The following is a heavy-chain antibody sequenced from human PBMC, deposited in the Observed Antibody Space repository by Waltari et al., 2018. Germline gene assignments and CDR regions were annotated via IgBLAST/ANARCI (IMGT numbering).Heavy chain of an antibody. CDR2: IYSGGST. V-gene: IGHV3-53*01. CDR1: GFTVSSNY. Sequence: EVQLVESGGGLIQPGGSLRLSCAASGFTVSSNYMSWVRQAPGKGLEWVSVIYSGGSTYYADSVKGRFTISRDNSKNTLYLQMNSLRAEDTAVYYCARDVLWLRPYGMDVWGQGTTVTVSS. J-gene: IGHJ6*02. D-gene: IGHD5-12*01. CDR3: ARDVLWLRPYGMDV.